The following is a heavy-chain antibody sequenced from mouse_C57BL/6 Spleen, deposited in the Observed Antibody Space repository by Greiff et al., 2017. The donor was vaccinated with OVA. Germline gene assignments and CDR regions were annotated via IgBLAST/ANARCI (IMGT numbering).Heavy chain of an antibody. CDR3: ARFYDGYYDYIDY. J-gene: IGHJ2*01. D-gene: IGHD2-3*01. V-gene: IGHV5-4*01. Sequence: EVQLVESGGGLVKPGGSLKLSCAASGFTFSSYAMSWVRQTPEKRLEWVATISDGGSYTYYPDNVKGRFTISRDNAKNNLYLQMSHLKSEDTAMYYCARFYDGYYDYIDYWGQGTTLTVSS. CDR1: GFTFSSYA. CDR2: ISDGGSYT.